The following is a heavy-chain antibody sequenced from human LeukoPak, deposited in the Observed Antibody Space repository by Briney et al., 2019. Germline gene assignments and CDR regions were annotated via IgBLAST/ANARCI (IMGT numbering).Heavy chain of an antibody. CDR1: GGSFSSYY. Sequence: SETLSLTCAVYGGSFSSYYWSWIRQPPGKGLEWIGHIYYSGYTNYNPSLKSRVTISADTSKNQFSLKMSSVTAADTAVYYCARGYCSGGSCYRDYYYYYMDVWGKGTTVTISS. V-gene: IGHV4-59*01. J-gene: IGHJ6*03. CDR3: ARGYCSGGSCYRDYYYYYMDV. CDR2: IYYSGYT. D-gene: IGHD2-15*01.